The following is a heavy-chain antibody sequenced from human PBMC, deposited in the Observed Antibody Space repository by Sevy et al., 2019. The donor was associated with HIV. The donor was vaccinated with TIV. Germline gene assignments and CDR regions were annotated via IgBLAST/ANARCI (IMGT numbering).Heavy chain of an antibody. Sequence: ASVKVSCKASGYTFPSYAMNWVRQAPGQGLEWMGWINTNTGNPTYAQGFTGRFVFSWDTSVSTAYLQISSLKAEDTAVYYCARDPNFVIAAGTYFDYWGQGTLVTVSS. V-gene: IGHV7-4-1*02. CDR2: INTNTGNP. CDR3: ARDPNFVIAAGTYFDY. CDR1: GYTFPSYA. D-gene: IGHD6-6*01. J-gene: IGHJ4*02.